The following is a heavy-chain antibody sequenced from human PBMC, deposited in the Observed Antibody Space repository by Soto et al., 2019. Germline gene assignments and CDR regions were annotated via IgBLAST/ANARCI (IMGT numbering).Heavy chain of an antibody. CDR1: GFPFTRYS. V-gene: IGHV3-21*01. CDR3: ARSHGLDV. J-gene: IGHJ6*02. CDR2: ISSTTNYI. Sequence: VGSLRLSCAASGFPFTRYSMNWVRQAPGKGLEWVSSISSTTNYIYYGDSVKGRFTISRANAKSTLYLQMNSLRAEDTAVYYCARSHGLDVWGQGTTVTVSS.